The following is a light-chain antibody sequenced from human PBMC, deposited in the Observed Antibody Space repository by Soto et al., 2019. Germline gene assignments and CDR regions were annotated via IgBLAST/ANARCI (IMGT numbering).Light chain of an antibody. CDR3: QQSSSTPHT. Sequence: EIVLTQSPATLSLSPGERATLSCRASQSVRSYLAWYQQKPGQAPRLLIYDASNRATGIPARFSGSESGTDFTLNISSLQPADLAPYYCQQSSSTPHTFCQGTIVEIK. V-gene: IGKV3-11*01. CDR1: QSVRSY. CDR2: DAS. J-gene: IGKJ2*01.